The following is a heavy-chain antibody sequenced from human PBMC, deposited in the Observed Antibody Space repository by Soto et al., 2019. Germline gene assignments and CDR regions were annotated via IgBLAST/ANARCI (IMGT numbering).Heavy chain of an antibody. V-gene: IGHV1-69*13. Sequence: ASVKVSCKASGGTFSSYAISWVRQAPGQGLEWMGGIIPIFGTANYAQKFQGRVTITADESTSTAYMELSSLRSEDTAVYYCARVRVIVPFGVEAVYDAFDIWGQGTMVTVSS. CDR2: IIPIFGTA. CDR3: ARVRVIVPFGVEAVYDAFDI. J-gene: IGHJ3*02. CDR1: GGTFSSYA. D-gene: IGHD3-10*01.